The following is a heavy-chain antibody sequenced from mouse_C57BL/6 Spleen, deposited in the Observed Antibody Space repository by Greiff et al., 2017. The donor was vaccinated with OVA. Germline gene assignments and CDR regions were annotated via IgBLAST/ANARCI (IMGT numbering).Heavy chain of an antibody. CDR3: ARDLLGDYYAMDY. CDR2: ISYDGSN. V-gene: IGHV3-6*01. CDR1: GYSITSGYY. J-gene: IGHJ4*01. D-gene: IGHD2-10*01. Sequence: EVQRVESGPGLVKPSQSLSLTCSVTGYSITSGYYWNWIRQFPGNKLEWMGYISYDGSNNYNPSLKNRISITRDTSKNQFFLKLNSVTTEDTATCDSARDLLGDYYAMDYWGQGTSVTVSS.